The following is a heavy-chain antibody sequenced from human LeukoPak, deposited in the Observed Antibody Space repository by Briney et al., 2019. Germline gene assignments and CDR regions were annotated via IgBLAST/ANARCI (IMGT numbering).Heavy chain of an antibody. CDR3: AKVRGPLYYYAVDA. D-gene: IGHD1-14*01. CDR1: GFMFTNCA. CDR2: VSYDGKYE. Sequence: GGSLRLSCAASGFMFTNCAFHWVRQAPGQGPEWVATVSYDGKYEFYSDSVKGRFSISRNDSDNTVHLQMNSLRPEDSAVFYCAKVRGPLYYYAVDAWGQGTKVTVSS. J-gene: IGHJ6*02. V-gene: IGHV3-30*18.